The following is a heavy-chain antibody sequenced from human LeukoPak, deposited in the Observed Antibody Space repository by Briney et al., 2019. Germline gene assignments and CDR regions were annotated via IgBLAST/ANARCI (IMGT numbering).Heavy chain of an antibody. CDR3: ATPLDYYDSSGFHQGGD. J-gene: IGHJ4*02. V-gene: IGHV3-7*03. CDR1: GFSFSGHW. D-gene: IGHD3-22*01. Sequence: GGSLRLSCAASGFSFSGHWMTWVRQAPGKGLEWVANIKEDGSMKNYVDSVKGRFTISRDNAKNSLYLQMTSLRAEDTAMYYCATPLDYYDSSGFHQGGDWGQGTLVTVSS. CDR2: IKEDGSMK.